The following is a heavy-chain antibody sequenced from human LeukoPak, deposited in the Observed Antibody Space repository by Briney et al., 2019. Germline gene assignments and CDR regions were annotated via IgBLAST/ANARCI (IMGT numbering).Heavy chain of an antibody. Sequence: SETLSLTCAVYGGSFSGYYWSWIRQPPGKGLEWIGEINHSGSTNYNPSLKSRVTISVDTSKNQSSLKLSSVTAADTAVYYCASGVLGYCSSTSCYKPGVYYYYYGMDVWGQGTTVTVSS. CDR2: INHSGST. V-gene: IGHV4-34*01. J-gene: IGHJ6*02. CDR3: ASGVLGYCSSTSCYKPGVYYYYYGMDV. CDR1: GGSFSGYY. D-gene: IGHD2-2*02.